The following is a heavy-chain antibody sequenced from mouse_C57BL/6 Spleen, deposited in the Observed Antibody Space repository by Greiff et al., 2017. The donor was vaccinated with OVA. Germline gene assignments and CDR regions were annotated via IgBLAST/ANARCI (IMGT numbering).Heavy chain of an antibody. CDR1: GYTFTSYW. CDR2: IDPSDSET. V-gene: IGHV1-52*01. CDR3: AKTVTTGYFDY. Sequence: VQLQQSGAELVRPGSSVKLSCKASGYTFTSYWMHWVKQRPIQGLEWIGNIDPSDSETHYNQKFKDKATLTVDKSSSTAYMQLSSLTSEDSAVYYCAKTVTTGYFDYWGQGTTLTVSS. J-gene: IGHJ2*01. D-gene: IGHD2-2*01.